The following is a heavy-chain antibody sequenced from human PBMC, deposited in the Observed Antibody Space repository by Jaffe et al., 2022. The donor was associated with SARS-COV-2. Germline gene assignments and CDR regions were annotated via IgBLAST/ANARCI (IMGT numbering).Heavy chain of an antibody. CDR1: GYSISSGYY. J-gene: IGHJ4*02. CDR2: IYQSGST. Sequence: QVQLQESGPGLVKPSETLSLTCSVSGYSISSGYYWGWIRQPPGKGLEWIGSIYQSGSTYYNASLKSRVSISVDTSRNHFSLKLSSVTAADTAVYYCARSFDRSYPFDSWGQGSLVTVSS. CDR3: ARSFDRSYPFDS. V-gene: IGHV4-38-2*02. D-gene: IGHD3-9*01.